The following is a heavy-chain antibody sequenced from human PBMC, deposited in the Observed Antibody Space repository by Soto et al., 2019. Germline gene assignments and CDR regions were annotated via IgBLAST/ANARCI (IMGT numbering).Heavy chain of an antibody. Sequence: GGSLRLSCAASGFTFSSYGMHWVRQAPGKGLEWVAVIWYDGSNKYYADSVKGRFTISRDNSKNTLYLQMNSLRAEDTAVYYCARDMEFSYYDFWSGYKPLGSGPPRNYGMDVWGQGTTVTVSS. CDR3: ARDMEFSYYDFWSGYKPLGSGPPRNYGMDV. J-gene: IGHJ6*02. D-gene: IGHD3-3*01. CDR1: GFTFSSYG. V-gene: IGHV3-33*01. CDR2: IWYDGSNK.